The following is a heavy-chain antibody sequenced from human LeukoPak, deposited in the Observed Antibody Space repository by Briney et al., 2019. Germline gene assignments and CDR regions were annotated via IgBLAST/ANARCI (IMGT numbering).Heavy chain of an antibody. Sequence: PGGSLRLSCAASGFTFGSYAMTWVRQAPGKGLEWVSGLSGSGGSTYYADSVKGRFTISRDNSKNTLYLQMNRLRAEDTAIYYCAKERFVVVVADGGPPPDYWGQGTLVTVSS. J-gene: IGHJ4*02. V-gene: IGHV3-23*01. CDR1: GFTFGSYA. D-gene: IGHD2-15*01. CDR3: AKERFVVVVADGGPPPDY. CDR2: LSGSGGST.